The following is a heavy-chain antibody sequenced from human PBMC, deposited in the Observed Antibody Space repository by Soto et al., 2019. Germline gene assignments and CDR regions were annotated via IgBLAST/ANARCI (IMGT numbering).Heavy chain of an antibody. CDR3: AKYCSGGSCYEHEVS. Sequence: SVKVSCKASGGTFSSYAISWVRQAPGQGHEWMGGIIPIFGTANYAQKFQGRVAITADESTSTAYMELSSLRSEDTAVYYCAKYCSGGSCYEHEVSWGQGTLVTVSS. CDR2: IIPIFGTA. J-gene: IGHJ5*02. V-gene: IGHV1-69*13. D-gene: IGHD2-15*01. CDR1: GGTFSSYA.